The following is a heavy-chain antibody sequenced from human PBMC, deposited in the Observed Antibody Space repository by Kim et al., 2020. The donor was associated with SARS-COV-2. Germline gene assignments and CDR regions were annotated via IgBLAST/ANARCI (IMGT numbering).Heavy chain of an antibody. CDR1: GYTFMNYD. J-gene: IGHJ4*02. CDR2: ITIQNGNT. Sequence: ASVKVSCKASGYTFMNYDMNWVRQAPGQGLEWMGWITIQNGNTNYAKNFQGRVIMTTDKSTNTVHMELTSLTSEDTAIYYCARFHSSGWLDYWGQGTPVT. D-gene: IGHD6-19*01. V-gene: IGHV1-18*01. CDR3: ARFHSSGWLDY.